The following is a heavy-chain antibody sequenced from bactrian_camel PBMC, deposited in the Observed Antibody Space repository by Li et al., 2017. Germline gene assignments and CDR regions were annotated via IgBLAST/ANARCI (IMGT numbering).Heavy chain of an antibody. J-gene: IGHJ6*01. Sequence: HVQLVESGGGSVQAGGSLRLSCAASGYAVSTGCIGWFRQAPGKEREGVARVYSGGDYSGVADSVKGRFTISQDNAKNTVYLHMNNLKSEDTGRYYCTTIGPLPDSFCSGGYCSAFGYWGQGTQVTVS. CDR3: TTIGPLPDSFCSGGYCSAFGY. D-gene: IGHD2*01. CDR2: VYSGGDYS. CDR1: GYAVSTGC. V-gene: IGHV3S1*01.